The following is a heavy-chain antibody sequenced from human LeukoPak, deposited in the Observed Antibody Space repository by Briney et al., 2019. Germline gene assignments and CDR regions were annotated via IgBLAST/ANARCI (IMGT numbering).Heavy chain of an antibody. D-gene: IGHD3-16*01. V-gene: IGHV3-7*01. J-gene: IGHJ4*02. CDR2: IKQDGSEK. Sequence: GGSLRLSCAASGFTFSNYWMSWVRQAPGKGLEWVANIKQDGSEKYYVDSVKGRFTISRDNAKNSLYLQMNSLRAEDTAVYYCASGRLGYYFDYWGQGTLVTVSS. CDR1: GFTFSNYW. CDR3: ASGRLGYYFDY.